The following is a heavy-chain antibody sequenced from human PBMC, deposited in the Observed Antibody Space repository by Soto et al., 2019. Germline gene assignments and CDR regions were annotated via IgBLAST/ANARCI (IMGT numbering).Heavy chain of an antibody. CDR1: GESFRGFY. CDR2: INHVGIT. Sequence: PWKTLYLTCAVSGESFRGFYWTWIRQSPGKGLEWLGDINHVGITNYNPSLKSRVSIPVDTSKSQFSLKLSSVTAADTAVYYCARAQDVGGGRQQPIGAWGQGTLVTGSS. V-gene: IGHV4-34*01. CDR3: ARAQDVGGGRQQPIGA. J-gene: IGHJ1*01. D-gene: IGHD2-15*01.